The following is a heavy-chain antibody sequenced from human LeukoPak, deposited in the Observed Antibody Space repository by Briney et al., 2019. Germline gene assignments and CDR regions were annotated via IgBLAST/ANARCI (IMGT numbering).Heavy chain of an antibody. CDR3: ACNRWLQSPFDY. D-gene: IGHD5-24*01. Sequence: GGSLRLSCAASGFTFSSYSMNWVRQAPGNGLEWVSSISSSSNYIYYADSVKGRFTISRDNAKNSLYLQMNSLRAEDTAVYYCACNRWLQSPFDYWGQGTLVTVSS. V-gene: IGHV3-21*01. CDR1: GFTFSSYS. J-gene: IGHJ4*02. CDR2: ISSSSNYI.